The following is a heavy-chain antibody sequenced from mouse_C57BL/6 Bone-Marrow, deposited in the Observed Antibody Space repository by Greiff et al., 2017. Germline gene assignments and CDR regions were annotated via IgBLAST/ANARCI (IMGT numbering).Heavy chain of an antibody. CDR3: ARGGNTVVAPTEYFDV. Sequence: QVQLQQSGPELVKPGASVKISCKASGYAFSSSWMNWVKQRPGKGLEWIGRIYPGDGDTNYNGKFKGKATLTADKSSSTAYMQLSSLTSEDSAVYFCARGGNTVVAPTEYFDVWGTGTTVTVSS. V-gene: IGHV1-82*01. CDR2: IYPGDGDT. D-gene: IGHD1-1*01. CDR1: GYAFSSSW. J-gene: IGHJ1*03.